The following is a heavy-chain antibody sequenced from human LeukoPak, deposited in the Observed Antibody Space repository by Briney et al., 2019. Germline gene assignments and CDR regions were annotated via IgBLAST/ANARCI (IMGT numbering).Heavy chain of an antibody. D-gene: IGHD4-23*01. CDR1: GYTFTGYY. J-gene: IGHJ4*02. CDR3: ARVTDDYGGNSDY. V-gene: IGHV1-2*02. Sequence: ASVKVSCKASGYTFTGYYIHWVRQAPGQGLEWMGWIHPNSGDTNYAQNFQGRVTISRDTSISTAYMELSSLRSEDTAVYYCARVTDDYGGNSDYWGQGTLVTVSS. CDR2: IHPNSGDT.